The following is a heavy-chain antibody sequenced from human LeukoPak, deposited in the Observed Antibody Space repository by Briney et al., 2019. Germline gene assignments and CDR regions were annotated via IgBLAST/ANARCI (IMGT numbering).Heavy chain of an antibody. CDR2: ISAYNGNT. D-gene: IGHD1-1*01. J-gene: IGHJ4*02. CDR1: GYTFTSYG. CDR3: ARANEARGYYFDY. Sequence: WASVKVSRKPSGYTFTSYGISWVRQAPGQGLEWMGWISAYNGNTNYAQTLQGRVTMTTDTSTSTAYMELRSLRSDDTAVYYCARANEARGYYFDYWGQGTLVTVYS. V-gene: IGHV1-18*01.